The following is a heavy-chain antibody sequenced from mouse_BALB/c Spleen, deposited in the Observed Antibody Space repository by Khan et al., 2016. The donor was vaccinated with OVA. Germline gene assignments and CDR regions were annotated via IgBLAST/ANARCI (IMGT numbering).Heavy chain of an antibody. J-gene: IGHJ3*01. CDR3: ARGRYLFDY. CDR1: GYTFSSYW. Sequence: QVQLQQSGAELMKPGASVKISCKATGYTFSSYWIEWVKQRPGHGLEWIGEILPGSGSTNYNEKFKGKATFTADTSSNTAYMQLSSLTSEDSAVYYCARGRYLFDYWGQGTLVTVSA. V-gene: IGHV1-9*01. CDR2: ILPGSGST. D-gene: IGHD2-14*01.